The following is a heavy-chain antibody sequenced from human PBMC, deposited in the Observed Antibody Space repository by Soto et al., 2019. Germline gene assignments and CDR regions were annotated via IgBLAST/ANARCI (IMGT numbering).Heavy chain of an antibody. Sequence: SETLSLTCTVSGGSISSGDYYWSWIRQPPGKGMEWIGYIYYSGSTNYNPSLKSRVTISVDTSKFQFSLKLIFVTAADTAFFYCARDRNYGLGSLSWFDPWGQGTLVTVSS. D-gene: IGHD3-10*01. CDR1: GGSISSGDYY. V-gene: IGHV4-61*08. J-gene: IGHJ5*02. CDR2: IYYSGST. CDR3: ARDRNYGLGSLSWFDP.